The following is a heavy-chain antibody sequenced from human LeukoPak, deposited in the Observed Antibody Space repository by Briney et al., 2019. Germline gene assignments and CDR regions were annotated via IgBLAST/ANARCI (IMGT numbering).Heavy chain of an antibody. Sequence: GGSLRLSCAASGFTFSPYWMSRVRQAPGKGLEWVSAISGSGGSTYYADSVKGRFTISRDNSKNTLYLQMNSLRAEDTAVYYCAKAQQQPVPNYFDYWGQGTLVTVSS. CDR1: GFTFSPYW. J-gene: IGHJ4*02. CDR3: AKAQQQPVPNYFDY. CDR2: ISGSGGST. V-gene: IGHV3-23*01. D-gene: IGHD6-13*01.